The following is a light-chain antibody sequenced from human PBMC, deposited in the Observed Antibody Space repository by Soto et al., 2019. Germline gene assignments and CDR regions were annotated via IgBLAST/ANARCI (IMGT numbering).Light chain of an antibody. V-gene: IGLV1-40*01. CDR2: GNS. Sequence: QSVRTQPSSAAVAVAQKVTISCTGSSSNIGAGYDVNWYRQLPGTAPKLLIHGNSNRPSGVPDRFSGSKSGTSASLAITGLQAEDEADYFCQSYASSLSGYVFGTGTKVTLL. CDR3: QSYASSLSGYV. CDR1: SSNIGAGYD. J-gene: IGLJ1*01.